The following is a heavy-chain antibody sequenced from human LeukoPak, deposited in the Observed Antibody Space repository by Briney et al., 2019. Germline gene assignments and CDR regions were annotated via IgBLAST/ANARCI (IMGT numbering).Heavy chain of an antibody. D-gene: IGHD3-22*01. Sequence: GGSLRLSCAASGFTVSNHYMSWVRQAPGKGLEWVSVIYSGGDTYYADSVKGRFTISRDNSKNTLYLQMNSLRAEDTAVYYCARSRRGYGPDAFDIWGQGTMVTVSS. CDR1: GFTVSNHY. CDR3: ARSRRGYGPDAFDI. J-gene: IGHJ3*02. V-gene: IGHV3-53*01. CDR2: IYSGGDT.